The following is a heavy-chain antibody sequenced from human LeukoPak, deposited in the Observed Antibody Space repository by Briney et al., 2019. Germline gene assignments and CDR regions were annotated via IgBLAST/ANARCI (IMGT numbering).Heavy chain of an antibody. Sequence: SETLSLTCTVSSDSISNSPYYWGWIRQPPGKGLEWIGSIYYSGNTYYNPSLKSRVTISIDTSKNQFSLRLISVTAADTAVYYCATLSRGGGFDYWDQGTLVTVSS. CDR3: ATLSRGGGFDY. CDR1: SDSISNSPYY. J-gene: IGHJ4*02. D-gene: IGHD3-16*01. V-gene: IGHV4-39*01. CDR2: IYYSGNT.